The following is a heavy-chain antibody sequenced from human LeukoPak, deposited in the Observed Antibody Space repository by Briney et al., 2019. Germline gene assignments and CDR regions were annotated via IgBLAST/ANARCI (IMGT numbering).Heavy chain of an antibody. CDR3: ARQNWGVDY. CDR2: IYPGDSAT. J-gene: IGHJ4*02. CDR1: GYSFSSYW. Sequence: GESLKISCKGSGYSFSSYWIAWVRQMPGKGLEWMGIIYPGDSATKYSPSFQGQVTVSADKSINTAYLQWSSLKASDTAMYYCARQNWGVDYWGQGTLVTVSS. V-gene: IGHV5-51*01. D-gene: IGHD7-27*01.